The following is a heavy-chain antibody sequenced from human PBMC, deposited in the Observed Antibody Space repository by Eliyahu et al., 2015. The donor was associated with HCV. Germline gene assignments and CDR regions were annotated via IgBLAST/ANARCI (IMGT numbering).Heavy chain of an antibody. J-gene: IGHJ6*02. CDR1: GYXFTSYY. Sequence: QVQLVQSGAEVKKPGASVKVSCKASGYXFTSYYMHWVRQAPGQGLEWMGIINPSGGSTSYAQKFQGRVTMTRDTSTSTVYMELSSLRSEDTAVYYCARDESRDMLLFPNGGYGMDVWGQGTTVTVSS. D-gene: IGHD3-16*01. CDR3: ARDESRDMLLFPNGGYGMDV. CDR2: INPSGGST. V-gene: IGHV1-46*03.